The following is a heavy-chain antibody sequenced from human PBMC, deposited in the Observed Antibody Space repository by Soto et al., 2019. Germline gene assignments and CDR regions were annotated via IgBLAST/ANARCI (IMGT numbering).Heavy chain of an antibody. Sequence: PSETLSLTCTVSGGSMISYYWSWIRQPPGRGLEWIGFIYYAGSTKYNPSLNSRVTISVDTSKNQFSLTVTSVTAADTAVYYCARDLRLSRRGYDLQQSPAYWGQGTLVTVSS. CDR2: IYYAGST. D-gene: IGHD5-12*01. J-gene: IGHJ4*02. CDR3: ARDLRLSRRGYDLQQSPAY. V-gene: IGHV4-59*12. CDR1: GGSMISYY.